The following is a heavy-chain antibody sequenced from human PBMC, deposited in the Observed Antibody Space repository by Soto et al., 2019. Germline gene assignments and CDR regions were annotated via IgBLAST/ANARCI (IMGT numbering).Heavy chain of an antibody. D-gene: IGHD2-21*02. V-gene: IGHV1-46*01. J-gene: IGHJ6*02. CDR2: INPSGGST. Sequence: GASVKVSCKASGYTFTSYYMHWVRQAPGQGLEWMGIINPSGGSTSYAQKFQGRVTMTRDTSTSTVYMELSSLRSEDTAVYYCARAGADIVVVTATPSRKYGMDVWGQGTTVTVPS. CDR1: GYTFTSYY. CDR3: ARAGADIVVVTATPSRKYGMDV.